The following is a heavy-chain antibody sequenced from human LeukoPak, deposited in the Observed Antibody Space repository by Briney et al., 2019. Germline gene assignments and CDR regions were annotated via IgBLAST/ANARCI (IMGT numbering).Heavy chain of an antibody. CDR3: VRDMAVPPYNWFDP. V-gene: IGHV4-4*07. Sequence: SSETLSLTCTVSGGSISNYYWSWIRQPAGKGLEWIGRISSSGITNYNPSLEGRVTMSVDTSKNQFSLNLNSVTAADTAVYYCVRDMAVPPYNWFDPWGQGTLVTVSS. CDR2: ISSSGIT. D-gene: IGHD6-19*01. CDR1: GGSISNYY. J-gene: IGHJ5*02.